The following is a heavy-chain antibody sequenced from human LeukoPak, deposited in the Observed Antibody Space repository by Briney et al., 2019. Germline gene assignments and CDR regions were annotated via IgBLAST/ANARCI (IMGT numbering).Heavy chain of an antibody. V-gene: IGHV3-7*01. CDR3: ARDSAGNDY. D-gene: IGHD6-13*01. Sequence: GGSLRLSCAASGLTFSSYWMSWVRQAPGKGLEWVANIKQDGSEKYYVDSVKGRFTISRDNAKNSLYLQMNSLRAEDTAMYYCARDSAGNDYWGQGTLVTVSS. CDR1: GLTFSSYW. J-gene: IGHJ4*02. CDR2: IKQDGSEK.